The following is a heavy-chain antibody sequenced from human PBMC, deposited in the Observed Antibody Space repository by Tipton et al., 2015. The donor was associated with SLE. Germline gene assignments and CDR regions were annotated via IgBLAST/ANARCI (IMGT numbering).Heavy chain of an antibody. D-gene: IGHD3-3*01. Sequence: LRLSCAVSGYSISSSYYWSWIRQPPGKGLEWIGSIYHSGSTYYNPSLKSRVTISVDTSKNQFSLKLSSVTAADTAVYYCARATYDFWSGYYNYYYGMDVWGQGTTVTVSS. CDR1: GYSISSSYY. V-gene: IGHV4-38-2*01. CDR2: IYHSGST. J-gene: IGHJ6*02. CDR3: ARATYDFWSGYYNYYYGMDV.